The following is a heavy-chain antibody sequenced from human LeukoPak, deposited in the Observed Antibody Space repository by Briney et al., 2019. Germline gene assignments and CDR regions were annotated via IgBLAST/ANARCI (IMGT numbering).Heavy chain of an antibody. CDR3: TRHNYYEDGFDY. D-gene: IGHD3-22*01. CDR2: ITSSSNYI. Sequence: GGPLRLSCAASGFTFSSYSMNWVRQAPGKGLEWVSFITSSSNYIYYADSVKGRFTISRDNAKNSLYLQMNSLKTEDTAVYYCTRHNYYEDGFDYWGQGTLVTVSS. J-gene: IGHJ4*02. CDR1: GFTFSSYS. V-gene: IGHV3-21*04.